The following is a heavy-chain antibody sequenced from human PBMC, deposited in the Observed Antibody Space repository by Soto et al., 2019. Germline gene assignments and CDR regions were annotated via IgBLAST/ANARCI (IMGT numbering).Heavy chain of an antibody. CDR3: TSIIATSDRDY. CDR1: GFTFSDAW. V-gene: IGHV3-15*01. J-gene: IGHJ4*02. Sequence: WWSLRLSCAASGFTFSDAWRTLVRQAPGKGLEWVGCIKSKRDGGTTDYAAPVEGRFTISREDSKNTLSLQMNSLNTEDTAVYSCTSIIATSDRDYWGQGTLVTAS. CDR2: IKSKRDGGTT. D-gene: IGHD3-10*01.